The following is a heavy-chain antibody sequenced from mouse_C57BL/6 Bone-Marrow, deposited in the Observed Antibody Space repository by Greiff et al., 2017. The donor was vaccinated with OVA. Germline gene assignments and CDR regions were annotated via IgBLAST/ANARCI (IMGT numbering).Heavy chain of an antibody. Sequence: QVQLQQPGAELVRPGSSVKLSCKASGYTFTSYWMDWVKQRPGQGLEWIGNIYPSDSETHYNHKFKDKATLTVDKSSSTAYMQLSSLTSEDSAVYYCARGDYYPGAYWGQGTLVTVSA. CDR1: GYTFTSYW. CDR3: ARGDYYPGAY. V-gene: IGHV1-61*01. D-gene: IGHD2-1*01. J-gene: IGHJ3*01. CDR2: IYPSDSET.